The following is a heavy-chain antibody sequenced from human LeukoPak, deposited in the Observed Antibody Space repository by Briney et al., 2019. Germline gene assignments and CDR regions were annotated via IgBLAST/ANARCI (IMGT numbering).Heavy chain of an antibody. D-gene: IGHD3-10*01. J-gene: IGHJ4*02. Sequence: GGSLRLSCAASGFTFSSSGMHWVRQAPGKGLECLAVIWYDGSDKYSADSVKGRFTISRDNSKNTLYLQMNSLRAEDTAVYYCASAPYGSGTFLDYWGQGTLVTVSS. CDR1: GFTFSSSG. V-gene: IGHV3-33*01. CDR2: IWYDGSDK. CDR3: ASAPYGSGTFLDY.